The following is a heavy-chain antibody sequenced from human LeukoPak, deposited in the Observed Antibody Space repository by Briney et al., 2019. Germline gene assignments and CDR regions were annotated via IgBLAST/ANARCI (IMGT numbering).Heavy chain of an antibody. J-gene: IGHJ4*02. CDR3: ARDLGYCSGGSCYDLFDY. CDR1: GFTFSSYW. Sequence: GGSLRLSCAASGFTFSSYWMHWVRQAPGKGLVWVSRILSDGSSSTYADSVKGRFTISRDNAKNTLYLQMESLRGEDTAVYYCARDLGYCSGGSCYDLFDYWGQGTLVTVSS. D-gene: IGHD2-15*01. V-gene: IGHV3-74*01. CDR2: ILSDGSSS.